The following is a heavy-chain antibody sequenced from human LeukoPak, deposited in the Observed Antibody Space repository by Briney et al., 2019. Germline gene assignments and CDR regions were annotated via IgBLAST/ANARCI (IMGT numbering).Heavy chain of an antibody. CDR2: ISGSGGST. CDR1: AGSISSYY. Sequence: ETLSLTCTVSAGSISSYYWSWIRQPPGKGLEWVSAISGSGGSTYYADSVKGRFTISRDNSKNTLYLQMNSLRAEDTAVYYCAKGPWIQLWLHAFDIWGQGTMVTVSS. J-gene: IGHJ3*02. D-gene: IGHD5-18*01. CDR3: AKGPWIQLWLHAFDI. V-gene: IGHV3-23*01.